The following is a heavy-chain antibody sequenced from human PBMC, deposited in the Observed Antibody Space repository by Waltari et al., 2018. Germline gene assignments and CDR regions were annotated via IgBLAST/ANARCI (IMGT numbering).Heavy chain of an antibody. CDR3: ASRAVAGNNFDY. D-gene: IGHD6-19*01. CDR1: GGSIYINNW. CDR2: IYHTGST. Sequence: QVQLQESGPGLVKPLGTLSLTCAVSGGSIYINNWWSWVRQAPGKGLEWIGEIYHTGSTNYNPALKSRVTISVDKSRNHFSLNLTSVTVAVTALYYCASRAVAGNNFDYWGQGRLVTVSS. V-gene: IGHV4-4*02. J-gene: IGHJ4*02.